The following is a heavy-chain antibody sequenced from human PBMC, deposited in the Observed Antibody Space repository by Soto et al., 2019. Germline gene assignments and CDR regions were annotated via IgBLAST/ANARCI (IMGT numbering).Heavy chain of an antibody. D-gene: IGHD7-27*01. CDR2: TYKSATT. CDR1: GDSISNLDYF. J-gene: IGHJ5*01. CDR3: ARGRYCLTGRCFPNWFES. V-gene: IGHV4-30-4*01. Sequence: PSETLSLTCSVSGDSISNLDYFWAWIRQPPGQALEYIGYTYKSATTYYNPSFESRVAISVDTSKSQFSLNVTSVTAADTAVYFCARGRYCLTGRCFPNWFESWGQGALVTVSS.